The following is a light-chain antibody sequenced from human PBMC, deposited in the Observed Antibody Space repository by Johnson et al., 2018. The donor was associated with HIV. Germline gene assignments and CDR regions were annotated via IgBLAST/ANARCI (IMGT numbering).Light chain of an antibody. Sequence: QSVLTQPPSVSAAPGQKVTLSCSGSSSNFENYYVSWYQHLPGTAPKLLIYDNNKRPSGIPDRFSGSKSGTSATLGITGLQTGDEADYYCGTWDSSLNAGVFGTGTKVTVL. J-gene: IGLJ1*01. CDR1: SSNFENYY. CDR3: GTWDSSLNAGV. CDR2: DNN. V-gene: IGLV1-51*01.